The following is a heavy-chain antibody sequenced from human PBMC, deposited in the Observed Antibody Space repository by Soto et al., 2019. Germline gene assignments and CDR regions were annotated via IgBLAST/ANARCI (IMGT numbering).Heavy chain of an antibody. J-gene: IGHJ4*02. V-gene: IGHV4-39*01. Sequence: SETLSLTCTVSGGSISSSSYYWGWIRQPPGKGLEWIGSIYYSGSTYYNPSLKSRVTISVDTSKNQFSLKLSSVTAADTAVYYCARQENDYIWGSYRYFDYWGQGTLVTVSS. CDR2: IYYSGST. CDR1: GGSISSSSYY. D-gene: IGHD3-16*02. CDR3: ARQENDYIWGSYRYFDY.